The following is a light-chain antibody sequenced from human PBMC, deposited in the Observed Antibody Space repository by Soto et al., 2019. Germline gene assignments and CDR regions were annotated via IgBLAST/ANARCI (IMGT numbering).Light chain of an antibody. V-gene: IGKV1-13*02. CDR1: QGISSS. CDR3: QQFNSYPRT. Sequence: AIQLTQSPSYLSASVGDRVTITCRASQGISSSLAWYQQKPGEAPKLLIYDASSLQSGVPSRFSGSGSGTDFTLTISSLQPEDFATYYCQQFNSYPRTFGLGTKVEIK. CDR2: DAS. J-gene: IGKJ1*01.